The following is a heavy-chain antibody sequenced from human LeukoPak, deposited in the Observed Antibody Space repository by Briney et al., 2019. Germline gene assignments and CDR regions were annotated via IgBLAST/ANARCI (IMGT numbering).Heavy chain of an antibody. CDR2: MYYSGST. Sequence: PSETLSLTCSASGGSFNTASFSWGCIRQPPGKGLEWIGSMYYSGSTYYNPSLKSRVTISVDTSKNQFSLKLSSVTAADTAVYYCARWSINYFVYCGEGTLVTVSS. J-gene: IGHJ4*02. CDR1: GGSFNTASFS. V-gene: IGHV4-39*01. D-gene: IGHD6-6*01. CDR3: ARWSINYFVY.